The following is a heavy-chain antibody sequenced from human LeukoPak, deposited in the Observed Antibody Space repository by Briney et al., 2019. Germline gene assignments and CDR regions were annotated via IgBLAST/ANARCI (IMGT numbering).Heavy chain of an antibody. CDR2: ISSSSSYI. CDR3: AKDRGYYDYVWGSYREADHFDY. J-gene: IGHJ4*02. CDR1: GFTFSSYS. Sequence: GGSLRLSCAASGFTFSSYSMNWVRQAPGKGLEWVSSISSSSSYIYYADSVKGRFTISRDNAKNSLYLQMNSLRAEDTAVYYCAKDRGYYDYVWGSYREADHFDYWGQGTLVTVSS. D-gene: IGHD3-16*02. V-gene: IGHV3-21*01.